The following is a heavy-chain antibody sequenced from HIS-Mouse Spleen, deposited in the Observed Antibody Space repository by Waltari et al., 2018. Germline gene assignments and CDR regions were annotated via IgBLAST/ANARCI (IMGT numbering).Heavy chain of an antibody. CDR1: GYTFTSYG. Sequence: QVQLVQSGAEVKKPGASVKVSCKASGYTFTSYGISWVRQAPGQGLEWMGWIRDNKGNTKKEQRVQGRGTMTTDTSTSTAYMELRSLRSDATAVYYCARGSGTIAARARWSWFDPWGQGTLVTVSS. CDR2: IRDNKGNT. J-gene: IGHJ5*02. CDR3: ARGSGTIAARARWSWFDP. D-gene: IGHD6-6*01. V-gene: IGHV1-18*01.